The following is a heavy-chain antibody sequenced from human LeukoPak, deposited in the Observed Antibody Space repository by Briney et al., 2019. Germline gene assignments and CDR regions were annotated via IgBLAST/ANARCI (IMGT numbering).Heavy chain of an antibody. D-gene: IGHD2-15*01. CDR2: INHSGST. CDR1: GGSFSGYY. CDR3: ARSNLGYCSGGSCHYYYYYYMDV. J-gene: IGHJ6*03. V-gene: IGHV4-34*01. Sequence: SETLSLTCAVYGGSFSGYYWSWIRQPPGKGLEWIGEINHSGSTNYNPSLKSRVTISVDTSKNQFSLKLSSVTAADTAVYYCARSNLGYCSGGSCHYYYYYYMDVWGKGTTVTVSS.